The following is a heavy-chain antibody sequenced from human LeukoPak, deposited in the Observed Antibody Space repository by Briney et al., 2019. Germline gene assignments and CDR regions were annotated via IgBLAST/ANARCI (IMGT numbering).Heavy chain of an antibody. CDR3: ARDVAQRFDP. V-gene: IGHV4-30-2*01. J-gene: IGHJ5*02. D-gene: IGHD2-21*01. Sequence: PSQTLSLTCAVSGGSISSGGYSWSWIRQPPGKGLEWIGYIYHSGSTYYNPSLKSRVTISVDRPKNQFSLKLSSVTAADTAVYYCARDVAQRFDPWGQGTLVTVSS. CDR1: GGSISSGGYS. CDR2: IYHSGST.